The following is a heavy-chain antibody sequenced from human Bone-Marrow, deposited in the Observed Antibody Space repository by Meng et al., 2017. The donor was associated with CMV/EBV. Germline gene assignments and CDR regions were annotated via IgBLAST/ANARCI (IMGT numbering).Heavy chain of an antibody. CDR2: ISYDGTNK. V-gene: IGHV3-30-3*01. CDR3: ARGGFSASSPSDF. CDR1: GFTFSGYA. Sequence: GGSLRLSCAASGFTFSGYAIHWVRQAPGKGLEWVAVISYDGTNKLYADSVKGRFTLSRDNSKNTLYLQMNSLKSEDTALYYCARGGFSASSPSDFCGQGTLVTVSS. J-gene: IGHJ4*02. D-gene: IGHD6-6*01.